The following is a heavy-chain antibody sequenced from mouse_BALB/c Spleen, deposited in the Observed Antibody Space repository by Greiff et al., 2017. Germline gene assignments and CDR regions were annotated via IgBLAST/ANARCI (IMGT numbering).Heavy chain of an antibody. J-gene: IGHJ2*01. Sequence: VKLVESGPGLVAPSQSLSITCTVSGFSLTSYGVHWVRQPPGKGLEWLGVIWAGGSTNYNSALMSRLSISKDNSKSQVFLKMNSLQTDDTAMYYCAREDYYGSSYGVYWGQGTTLTVSS. CDR2: IWAGGST. CDR1: GFSLTSYG. CDR3: AREDYYGSSYGVY. V-gene: IGHV2-9*02. D-gene: IGHD1-1*01.